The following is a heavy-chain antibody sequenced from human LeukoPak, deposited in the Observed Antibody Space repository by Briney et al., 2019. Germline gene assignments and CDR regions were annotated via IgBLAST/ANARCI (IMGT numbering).Heavy chain of an antibody. CDR1: GFTFSNYD. CDR2: ISGSGGST. Sequence: QPGGSLRLSCAASGFTFSNYDMNWVRQAPGKGLEWVSVISGSGGSTYYAESVKGRFTISRDNSKNTLYLQMNNLRAEDTAVFYCAKQSILITGRDDALDIWGQGTMVTVSS. D-gene: IGHD2-8*02. CDR3: AKQSILITGRDDALDI. V-gene: IGHV3-23*01. J-gene: IGHJ3*02.